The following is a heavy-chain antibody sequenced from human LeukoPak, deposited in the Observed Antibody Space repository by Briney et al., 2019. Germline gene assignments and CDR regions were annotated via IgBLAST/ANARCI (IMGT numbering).Heavy chain of an antibody. Sequence: PGRFLRLSCAASGLTFSSYAMHWVRQAPGKGLEWVAVISYDGSNKYYADSVKGRFTISRDNSKNTLYLQMNSLRAEDTAVYYCATNWNLDNWGQGALVTVSS. V-gene: IGHV3-30-3*01. D-gene: IGHD1-1*01. CDR1: GLTFSSYA. CDR2: ISYDGSNK. CDR3: ATNWNLDN. J-gene: IGHJ4*02.